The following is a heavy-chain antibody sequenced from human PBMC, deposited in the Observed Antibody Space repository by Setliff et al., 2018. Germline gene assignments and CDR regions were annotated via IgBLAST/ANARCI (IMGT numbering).Heavy chain of an antibody. J-gene: IGHJ4*02. CDR2: IWDDGGNK. Sequence: LSLTCAASGFTFSTYRMHWVRQAPGKGLEWVAVIWDDGGNKYHADSVKGRFTISRDNSKNTLYLQMNSLRPEDTAVYYCARTCSGSGCYTGLESWGQGTPVTVSS. CDR1: GFTFSTYR. D-gene: IGHD2-15*01. V-gene: IGHV3-33*08. CDR3: ARTCSGSGCYTGLES.